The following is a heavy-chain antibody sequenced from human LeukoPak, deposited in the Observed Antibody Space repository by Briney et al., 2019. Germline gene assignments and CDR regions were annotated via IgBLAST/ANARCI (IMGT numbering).Heavy chain of an antibody. CDR1: GGSFSGYY. V-gene: IGHV4-34*01. D-gene: IGHD2-15*01. CDR3: ARAYIVVVVAATPYYFDY. J-gene: IGHJ4*02. CDR2: INHSGST. Sequence: PSETLSLTCAVYGGSFSGYYWSWIRQPPGKGLEWIGEINHSGSTNYNPSLKSRVTISVDTSKNQFSLKLSSVTAADTAVYYCARAYIVVVVAATPYYFDYWGQGTLVTVSS.